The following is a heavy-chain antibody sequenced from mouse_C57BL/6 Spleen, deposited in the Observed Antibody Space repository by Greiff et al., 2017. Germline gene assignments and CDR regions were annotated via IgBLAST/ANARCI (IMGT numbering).Heavy chain of an antibody. J-gene: IGHJ2*01. CDR1: GFNIKDYY. V-gene: IGHV14-2*01. Sequence: EVQLQQSGAELVKPGASVKLSCTASGFNIKDYYMHWVKQRTEQGLEWIGRIDPEDGETKYAPKFPGKATITADTSSNTAYLQLSSLTSEDTAVYYCARPSTVVAPYYFDYWGQGTTLTVSS. CDR3: ARPSTVVAPYYFDY. CDR2: IDPEDGET. D-gene: IGHD1-1*01.